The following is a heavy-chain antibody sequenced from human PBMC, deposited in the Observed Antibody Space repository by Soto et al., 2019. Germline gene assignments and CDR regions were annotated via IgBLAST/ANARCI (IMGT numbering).Heavy chain of an antibody. CDR3: ARDGKLLWFGELSPNYYGMDV. CDR1: GITFSTYA. V-gene: IGHV3-23*01. J-gene: IGHJ6*02. CDR2: ISGSGGDT. D-gene: IGHD3-10*01. Sequence: GGSLRLSCAASGITFSTYAMSWVRQAPGKGLEWVSGISGSGGDTKSADSVKGRFTISRDNAKNSLYLQMNSLRAEDTAVYYCARDGKLLWFGELSPNYYGMDVWGQGTTVTVSS.